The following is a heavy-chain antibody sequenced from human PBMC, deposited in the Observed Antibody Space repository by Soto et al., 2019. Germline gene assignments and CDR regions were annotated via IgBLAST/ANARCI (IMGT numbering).Heavy chain of an antibody. CDR1: GFTFSSYG. CDR2: ISYDGSNK. D-gene: IGHD1-1*01. CDR3: AKRYDDFVWNRVGGYYFDY. Sequence: GGSLRLSCAASGFTFSSYGMHWVRQAPGKGLEWVAVISYDGSNKYYADSVKGRFTISRDNSKNTLYLQMNSLRAEDTAVYYCAKRYDDFVWNRVGGYYFDYWGQGALVTVSS. J-gene: IGHJ4*02. V-gene: IGHV3-30*18.